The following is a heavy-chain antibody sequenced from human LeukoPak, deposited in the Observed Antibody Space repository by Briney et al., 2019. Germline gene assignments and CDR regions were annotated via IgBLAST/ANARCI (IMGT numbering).Heavy chain of an antibody. D-gene: IGHD4-11*01. CDR3: AREDSNYEWWFDP. CDR2: TYYRSKWYN. CDR1: GDSVSSNSAA. Sequence: SPTLSLTFAISGDSVSSNSAAWNWLRQSPSRGLEWLGSTYYRSKWYNDNAGAVKSQITSKADTSKNQFSLQLNSVTPEDTAVYYCAREDSNYEWWFDPWGQGTLVTVSS. J-gene: IGHJ5*02. V-gene: IGHV6-1*01.